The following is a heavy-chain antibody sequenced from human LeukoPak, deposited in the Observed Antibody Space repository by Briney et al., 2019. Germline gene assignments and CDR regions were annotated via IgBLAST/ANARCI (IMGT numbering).Heavy chain of an antibody. Sequence: GASVKVSCKASGYTFTSYYMHWVRQAPGQGLEWMGIINPSGGSTSYAQKFQGRFTMTRDTSTSTVYMELSSLRSEDTAVYYCARDPKDESSGYYYFDYWGQGTLVTVSS. J-gene: IGHJ4*02. CDR1: GYTFTSYY. D-gene: IGHD3-22*01. CDR2: INPSGGST. CDR3: ARDPKDESSGYYYFDY. V-gene: IGHV1-46*01.